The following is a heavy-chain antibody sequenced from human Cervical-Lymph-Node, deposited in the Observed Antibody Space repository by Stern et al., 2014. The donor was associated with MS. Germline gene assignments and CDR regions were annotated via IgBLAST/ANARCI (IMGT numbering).Heavy chain of an antibody. CDR2: ISANTGDP. Sequence: DQLVESGTEVKKPGASVLVSCKASGYTFTTYGITWVRQAPGQGLEWMGWISANTGDPDYAQGFTGRFVFSMDTSVSTAYLQITSLKAEDTAVYYCARPNDSSGLFDQWGQGTLVTVSS. D-gene: IGHD6-19*01. J-gene: IGHJ5*02. V-gene: IGHV7-4-1*02. CDR1: GYTFTTYG. CDR3: ARPNDSSGLFDQ.